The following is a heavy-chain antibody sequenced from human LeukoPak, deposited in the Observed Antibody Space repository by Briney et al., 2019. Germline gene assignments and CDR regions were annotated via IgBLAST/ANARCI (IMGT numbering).Heavy chain of an antibody. Sequence: GGSLRLSCAASGFTFSSYEMNWVRQAPGRGLQWVSYISSSGSTIYYADSVKGRFTISRDNSKNTLYLQMNSLRAEDTAVYYCTKEWLFAFDAFDIWGQGTMVTVSS. V-gene: IGHV3-48*03. CDR3: TKEWLFAFDAFDI. CDR1: GFTFSSYE. CDR2: ISSSGSTI. J-gene: IGHJ3*02. D-gene: IGHD3-3*01.